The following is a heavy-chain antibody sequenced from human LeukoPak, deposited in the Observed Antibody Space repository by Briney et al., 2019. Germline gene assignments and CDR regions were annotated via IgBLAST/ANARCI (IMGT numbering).Heavy chain of an antibody. V-gene: IGHV4-39*07. CDR2: IYYSGST. J-gene: IGHJ5*02. CDR1: GGSISSSNFY. CDR3: ARGRKYWFDP. Sequence: SETLSLTCTVSGGSISSSNFYWGWIRQPPGKGLEWIGSIYYSGSTYYNPSLKSRVSISVDTSKNQFSLKLSSVTAADTAVYYCARGRKYWFDPWGQGTLVTVSS. D-gene: IGHD1-14*01.